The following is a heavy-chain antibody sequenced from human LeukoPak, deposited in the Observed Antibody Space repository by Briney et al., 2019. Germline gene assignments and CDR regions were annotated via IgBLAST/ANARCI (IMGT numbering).Heavy chain of an antibody. V-gene: IGHV1-2*02. J-gene: IGHJ4*02. CDR3: ASILHSTSLFDY. D-gene: IGHD2-2*01. CDR1: GYTFTSYG. Sequence: ASVTVSCKASGYTFTSYGISWVRQAPGQGLEWMGWINPNSGGTNYAQKFQGRVTMTRDTSISTAYMELSRLRSDDTAVYYCASILHSTSLFDYWGQGTLVTVSS. CDR2: INPNSGGT.